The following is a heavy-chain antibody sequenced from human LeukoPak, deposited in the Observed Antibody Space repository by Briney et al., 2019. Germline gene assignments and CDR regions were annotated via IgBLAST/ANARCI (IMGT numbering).Heavy chain of an antibody. V-gene: IGHV3-66*01. CDR2: IYSGGDT. Sequence: GGSLRLSCAASGFTVSNNYMNWVRQAPGKGLEWVSLIYSGGDTHYADSVKGRFTISRDSSKNTLYLQMNSLRAEDTAVYYCARDPPAVRTSTYAWGQGTLVTVSS. CDR1: GFTVSNNY. J-gene: IGHJ5*02. CDR3: ARDPPAVRTSTYA. D-gene: IGHD4/OR15-4a*01.